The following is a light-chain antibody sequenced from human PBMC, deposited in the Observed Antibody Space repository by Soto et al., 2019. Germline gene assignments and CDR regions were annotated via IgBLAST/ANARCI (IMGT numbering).Light chain of an antibody. CDR2: DAS. CDR1: QSLFSY. J-gene: IGKJ1*01. Sequence: EIVWTQSTATLSLSPGETATLSCRASQSLFSYLAWFQQKPGQAPRLLIYDASNMATGIPARFSGSGSGTDFTLTISSLEPEDFAIYYCQQRRNLPWTFGRGTKVDI. V-gene: IGKV3-11*01. CDR3: QQRRNLPWT.